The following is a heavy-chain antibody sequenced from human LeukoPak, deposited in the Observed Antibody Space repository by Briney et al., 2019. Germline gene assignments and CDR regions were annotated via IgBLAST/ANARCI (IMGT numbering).Heavy chain of an antibody. CDR2: IYYSGST. Sequence: PSETLSLTCTVSGGSISSYYWSWIRQPPGKGLEWIGYIYYSGSTNYNPSLKSRVTISVDTSKNQFSLKLSSVTAADTAVYYCARDLNLVGARGGFDYWGQGTLVTVSS. J-gene: IGHJ4*02. D-gene: IGHD1-26*01. CDR1: GGSISSYY. V-gene: IGHV4-59*01. CDR3: ARDLNLVGARGGFDY.